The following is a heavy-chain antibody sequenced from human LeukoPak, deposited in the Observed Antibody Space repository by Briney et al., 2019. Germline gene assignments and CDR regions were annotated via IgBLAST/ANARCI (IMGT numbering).Heavy chain of an antibody. CDR1: GFTFSSYA. J-gene: IGHJ4*02. CDR3: AKGGGHYDILTHPFDY. V-gene: IGHV3-23*01. CDR2: ISGSGGST. Sequence: PGGSLRLSCAASGFTFSSYAMSWVRQAPGKGLEWVSAISGSGGSTYCADSVKGRFTISRDNSKNTLYLQMNSLRAEDTAVYYCAKGGGHYDILTHPFDYWGQGTLVTVSS. D-gene: IGHD3-9*01.